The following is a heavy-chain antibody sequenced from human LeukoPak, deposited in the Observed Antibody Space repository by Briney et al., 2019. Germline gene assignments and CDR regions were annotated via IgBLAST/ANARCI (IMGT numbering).Heavy chain of an antibody. Sequence: GGSLRLSCAASVFTFSSYSMNWVRPAPGKGLEWVSSICSSSSYIYYADSVKGRFTISRDNAKNSLYLQMNSLRAEDTAVYYCATSIVVVPAAAFDIWGQGTMVTVSS. V-gene: IGHV3-21*01. J-gene: IGHJ3*02. CDR1: VFTFSSYS. D-gene: IGHD2-2*01. CDR2: ICSSSSYI. CDR3: ATSIVVVPAAAFDI.